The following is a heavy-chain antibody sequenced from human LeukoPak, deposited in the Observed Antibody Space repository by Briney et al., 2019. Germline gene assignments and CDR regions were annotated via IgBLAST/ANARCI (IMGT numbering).Heavy chain of an antibody. D-gene: IGHD1-20*01. CDR2: IYYSGST. J-gene: IGHJ3*02. Sequence: SETLSLTCTVSGGSISSYYWSWIRQHPGKGLEWIGYIYYSGSTYYNPSLKSRVTISVDTSKNQFSLKLSSVTAADTAVYYCAIGVTGTRNAFDIWGQGTMVTVSS. CDR3: AIGVTGTRNAFDI. CDR1: GGSISSYY. V-gene: IGHV4-59*06.